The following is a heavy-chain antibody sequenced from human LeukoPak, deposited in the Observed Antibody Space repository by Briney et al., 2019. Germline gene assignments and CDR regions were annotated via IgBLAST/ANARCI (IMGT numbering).Heavy chain of an antibody. CDR2: VYNGITT. Sequence: PGGSLRLSCAGSGFIVGDTHMKWVRQAPGKGLEWVSLVYNGITTHYADSVKGRFSISRDHSNNILYLQMNTLRAEDTAVYYCARLQGYSLGYQYFYYMDVWGTGTTVTVSS. CDR1: GFIVGDTH. CDR3: ARLQGYSLGYQYFYYMDV. V-gene: IGHV3-53*01. D-gene: IGHD5-18*01. J-gene: IGHJ6*03.